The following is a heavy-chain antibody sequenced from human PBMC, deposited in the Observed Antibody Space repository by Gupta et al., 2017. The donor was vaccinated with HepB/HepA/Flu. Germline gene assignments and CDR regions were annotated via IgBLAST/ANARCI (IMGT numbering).Heavy chain of an antibody. CDR3: ASLLSQRPRYCSSTSCYYYYYMDV. V-gene: IGHV4-34*01. CDR1: GGSFSGYY. D-gene: IGHD2-2*01. J-gene: IGHJ6*03. Sequence: QVQLQQWGAGLLKPSETLSLTCAVYGGSFSGYYWSWIRHPPGKGLEWIGEINHSGSTNYNPSLKSRVTISVDTSKNQFSLKLSSVTAADTAVYYCASLLSQRPRYCSSTSCYYYYYMDVWGKGTTVTVSS. CDR2: INHSGST.